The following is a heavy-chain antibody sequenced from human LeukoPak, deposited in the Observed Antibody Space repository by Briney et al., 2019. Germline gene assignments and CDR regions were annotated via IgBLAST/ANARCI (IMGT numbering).Heavy chain of an antibody. CDR1: GGSINSGSYY. CDR2: IFTRGTT. D-gene: IGHD6-19*01. Sequence: PSQTLSLTCTVSGGSINSGSYYWSWIRQPAGKGLEWIGRIFTRGTTTYNPSLKSRVTISVDTSNNQFSLKLNLVTAADTAVYYCARDLGSGWYYAFDIWGQGTMVTVSS. CDR3: ARDLGSGWYYAFDI. J-gene: IGHJ3*02. V-gene: IGHV4-61*02.